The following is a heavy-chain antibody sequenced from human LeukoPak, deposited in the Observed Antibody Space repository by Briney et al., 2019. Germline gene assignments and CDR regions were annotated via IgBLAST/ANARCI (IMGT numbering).Heavy chain of an antibody. J-gene: IGHJ6*02. CDR1: GGSISRSSYY. CDR3: ARQDIWFGELVV. CDR2: IYDSGST. Sequence: SETPSLTCIVSGGSISRSSYYWGWLRQPPGKGLEWIGTIYDSGSTYYSPSLKSRVTISVDTSKNQFSLKLRFVTAADTAVYYCARQDIWFGELVVWGQGTTVTVSS. V-gene: IGHV4-39*01. D-gene: IGHD3-10*01.